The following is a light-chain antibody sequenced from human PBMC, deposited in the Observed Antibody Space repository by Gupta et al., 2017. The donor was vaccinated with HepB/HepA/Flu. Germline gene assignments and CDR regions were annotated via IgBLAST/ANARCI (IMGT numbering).Light chain of an antibody. CDR2: GAS. V-gene: IGKV3-15*01. J-gene: IGKJ3*01. Sequence: EIVMTQSPATLSVSPGARATLNGRASLSVSSNVAWYQQTPGQAPRLLIYGASTRATGIPARCSSSGSGTEFTLTSSRLQSEDFAVYYCQQYNNWPFTFGHGTKVDIK. CDR1: LSVSSN. CDR3: QQYNNWPFT.